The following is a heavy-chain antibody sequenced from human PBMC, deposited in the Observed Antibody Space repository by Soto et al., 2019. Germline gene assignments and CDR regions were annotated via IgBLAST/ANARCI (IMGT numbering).Heavy chain of an antibody. Sequence: AGGSLRLSCAASGFTFSSYDMHWVRQATGKGLEWVSAIGTAGDTYYPGSVKGRFTISRENAKNSLYLQMNSLRAGDTAVYYCAKDFKISGGHYGSLNYYYGMDVWGQGTTVTVSS. V-gene: IGHV3-13*01. J-gene: IGHJ6*02. D-gene: IGHD3-10*01. CDR2: IGTAGDT. CDR3: AKDFKISGGHYGSLNYYYGMDV. CDR1: GFTFSSYD.